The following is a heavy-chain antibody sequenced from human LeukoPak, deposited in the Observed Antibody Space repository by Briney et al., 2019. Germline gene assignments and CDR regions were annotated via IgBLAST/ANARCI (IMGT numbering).Heavy chain of an antibody. Sequence: GASVKVSCKASGYTFTSYGISWVRQAPGQGLEWMGWISAYNGNKNYAQKLQGRVTMTTDTSTSTAYMELRSLRSDDTAVYYCARDNEWELSYYFDYWGQGTLVTVSS. J-gene: IGHJ4*02. CDR2: ISAYNGNK. V-gene: IGHV1-18*01. D-gene: IGHD1-26*01. CDR1: GYTFTSYG. CDR3: ARDNEWELSYYFDY.